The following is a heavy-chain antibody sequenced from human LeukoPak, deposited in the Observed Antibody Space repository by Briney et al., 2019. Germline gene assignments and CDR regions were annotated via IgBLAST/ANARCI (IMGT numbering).Heavy chain of an antibody. D-gene: IGHD6-19*01. CDR2: INPSGST. V-gene: IGHV4-34*01. Sequence: SETLSLTCAVYGGSFSGYYWTWVRQPPEKELEWIGEINPSGSTNYNPSLKSRVTISVDTSKNQFSLKLSSVTAADTAVYYCARLAGGSIAVAADIWGQGTMVTVSS. CDR3: ARLAGGSIAVAADI. CDR1: GGSFSGYY. J-gene: IGHJ3*02.